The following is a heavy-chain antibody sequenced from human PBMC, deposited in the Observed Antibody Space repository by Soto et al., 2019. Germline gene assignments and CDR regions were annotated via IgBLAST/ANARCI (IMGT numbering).Heavy chain of an antibody. Sequence: SETLSLTCSVSGGSISNYYWSWIRQPAGRGLEWIGRLSTSGSTTYNPSLKSRVTMSVDTSKNRFSLKLTSVTAADTAVYFCARDGIHSSGLHPLGYFDPWGLGTLVTVAS. CDR3: ARDGIHSSGLHPLGYFDP. CDR1: GGSISNYY. CDR2: LSTSGST. V-gene: IGHV4-4*07. D-gene: IGHD6-19*01. J-gene: IGHJ5*02.